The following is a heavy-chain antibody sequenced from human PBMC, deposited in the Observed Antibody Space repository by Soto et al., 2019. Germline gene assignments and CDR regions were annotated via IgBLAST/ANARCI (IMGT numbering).Heavy chain of an antibody. V-gene: IGHV4-39*01. CDR1: GGSISSSSYY. CDR2: IYYSGST. D-gene: IGHD6-19*01. Sequence: QLLASGPGLVKPSETLSLTCTVSGGSISSSSYYWGWIRQPPGKGLEWIGSIYYSGSTYYNPSLKSRVTISVDTSKNQFSLKLSSVTAADTAVYYCSSGFPSGQGHWGQGTLVTVSS. CDR3: SSGFPSGQGH. J-gene: IGHJ4*02.